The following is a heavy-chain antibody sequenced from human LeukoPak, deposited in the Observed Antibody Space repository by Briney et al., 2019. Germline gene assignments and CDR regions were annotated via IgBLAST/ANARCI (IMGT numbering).Heavy chain of an antibody. J-gene: IGHJ4*02. CDR3: ARVHHSSSWGTDDC. Sequence: PGGSLRLSCAASGFTFSSYSMNWVRQAPGKGLEWVSSISSSSSYIYYADSVKGRFTISRDNAKNSLYLHMNSLRAKDTAVYYCARVHHSSSWGTDDCWGQGTLVTVSS. D-gene: IGHD6-13*01. CDR1: GFTFSSYS. CDR2: ISSSSSYI. V-gene: IGHV3-21*01.